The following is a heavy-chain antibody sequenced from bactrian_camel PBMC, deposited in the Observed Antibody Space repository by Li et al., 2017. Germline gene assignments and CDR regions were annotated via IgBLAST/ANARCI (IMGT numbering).Heavy chain of an antibody. V-gene: IGHV3S1*01. CDR2: IYTPGGGTRYTDSAA. J-gene: IGHJ6*01. CDR1: GYTSGPSC. CDR3: AADTHPACSLINFVQGKADYGY. Sequence: HVQLVESGGGSVQAGGSLSLSCLASGYTSGPSCMGWFRQAPGKEREAVATIYTPGGGTRYTDSAAYYADSVKGRFTISQDNAKNTLYLQMNSLKPEDTAMYYCAADTHPACSLINFVQGKADYGYRGQGTQVTVS. D-gene: IGHD1*01.